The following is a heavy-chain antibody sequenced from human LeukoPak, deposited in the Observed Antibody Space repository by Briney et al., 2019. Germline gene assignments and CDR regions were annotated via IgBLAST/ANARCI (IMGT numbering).Heavy chain of an antibody. CDR1: GYTFTGYY. V-gene: IGHV1-2*02. CDR2: INPNSGGT. Sequence: ASVKVSCKASGYTFTGYYMHWVRQAPGEGLEWMGWINPNSGGTKYAQKFQGRVTMTRDTSINTAYMEVRRLTSDDTAVHYCARERGTLAVAGDAVDIGGQGTMVTVSS. J-gene: IGHJ3*02. D-gene: IGHD6-19*01. CDR3: ARERGTLAVAGDAVDI.